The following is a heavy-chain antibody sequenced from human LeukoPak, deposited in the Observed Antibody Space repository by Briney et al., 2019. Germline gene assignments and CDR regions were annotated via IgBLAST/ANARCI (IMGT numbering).Heavy chain of an antibody. CDR3: ARVWGDYDSSGYYDY. Sequence: GASVKVSCKASGYTFTSYYMHWVRQAPGQGLEWMGIINPSGGSTSYAQKFQGRVTMTRDTSTSTVYMELSSLRSEDTAVYYCARVWGDYDSSGYYDYWGQGTLVTVSS. V-gene: IGHV1-46*01. J-gene: IGHJ4*02. CDR2: INPSGGST. CDR1: GYTFTSYY. D-gene: IGHD3-22*01.